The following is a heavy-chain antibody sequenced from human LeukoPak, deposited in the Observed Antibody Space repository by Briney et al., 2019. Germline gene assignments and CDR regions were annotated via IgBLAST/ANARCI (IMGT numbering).Heavy chain of an antibody. Sequence: VKVSCKASGYTFTGYYMHWVRQAPGQGLEWMGWINPNSGGTNYAQKFQGRVTMTRDTSISTAYMELSRLRSDDTAVYYCASFAVAGYYYYGMDVWGQGTTVTVSS. CDR2: INPNSGGT. J-gene: IGHJ6*02. CDR1: GYTFTGYY. V-gene: IGHV1-2*02. D-gene: IGHD6-19*01. CDR3: ASFAVAGYYYYGMDV.